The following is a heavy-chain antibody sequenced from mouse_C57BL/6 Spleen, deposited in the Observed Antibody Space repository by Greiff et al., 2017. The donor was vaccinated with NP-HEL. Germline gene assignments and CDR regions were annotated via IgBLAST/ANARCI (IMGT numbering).Heavy chain of an antibody. CDR1: GFNIKDDY. V-gene: IGHV14-4*01. CDR3: TTSYYSNYAYYAMDY. CDR2: IDPENGDT. J-gene: IGHJ4*01. D-gene: IGHD2-5*01. Sequence: EVKLQESGAELVRPGASVKLSCTASGFNIKDDYMHWVKQRPEQGLEWIGWIDPENGDTEYASKFQGKATITADTSSNTAYLQLSSLTSEDTAVYYCTTSYYSNYAYYAMDYWGQGTSVTVSS.